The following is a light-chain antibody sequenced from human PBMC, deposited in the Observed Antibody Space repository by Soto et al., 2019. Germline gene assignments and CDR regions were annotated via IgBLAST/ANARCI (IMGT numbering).Light chain of an antibody. CDR3: HQYDSSPLT. J-gene: IGKJ4*01. CDR1: QSVSSSY. Sequence: EIVLTKSPGTLSLSPGDRATLSCRASQSVSSSYLAWYQQKPGQAPRLLIYGASSRATGIPDRFSGSGSGTDFTLTISRLEPEDFAVYYCHQYDSSPLTFGGGTKVEIK. V-gene: IGKV3-20*01. CDR2: GAS.